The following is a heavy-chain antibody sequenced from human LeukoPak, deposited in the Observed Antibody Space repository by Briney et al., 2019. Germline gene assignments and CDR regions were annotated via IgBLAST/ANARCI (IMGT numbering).Heavy chain of an antibody. V-gene: IGHV4-34*01. J-gene: IGHJ6*03. D-gene: IGHD2-21*02. Sequence: SETLSLTCAVYGGSFSGYYWSWIRQPPGKGLEWIGEINHSGSTNYNPSLKSRVTISVDTSKNQFSLKLSSVTAADTAVYYCARYHGDCVRYYYYMDVWGKGTTVTVSS. CDR3: ARYHGDCVRYYYYMDV. CDR1: GGSFSGYY. CDR2: INHSGST.